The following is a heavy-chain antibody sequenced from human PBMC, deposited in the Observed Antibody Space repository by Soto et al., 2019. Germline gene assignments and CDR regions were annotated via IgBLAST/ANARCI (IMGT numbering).Heavy chain of an antibody. V-gene: IGHV3-21*01. Sequence: GGSLRLSCAASGFTFSSYGMNWVRQAPGKGLEWVSSISSSSSYIYYADSVKGRFTISRDNAKNSLYLQMNSLRAEDTAVYYCARDSHPGSIDPWGQGTLVTVSS. J-gene: IGHJ5*02. CDR2: ISSSSSYI. D-gene: IGHD6-25*01. CDR3: ARDSHPGSIDP. CDR1: GFTFSSYG.